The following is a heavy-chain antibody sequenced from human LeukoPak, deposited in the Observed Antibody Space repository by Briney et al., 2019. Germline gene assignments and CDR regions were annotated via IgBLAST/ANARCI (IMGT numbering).Heavy chain of an antibody. CDR1: GYSFTSYG. CDR3: ARDLIVVVTADDAFDI. V-gene: IGHV1-18*01. J-gene: IGHJ3*02. D-gene: IGHD2-21*02. Sequence: ASVKVSCKASGYSFTSYGISWVRQAPGQGLEGMGWISVYNGNTNNAQKLQGRVTMTTDTSTSTAYMELRSLRSDDTAVYYCARDLIVVVTADDAFDIWVQGTMATVSS. CDR2: ISVYNGNT.